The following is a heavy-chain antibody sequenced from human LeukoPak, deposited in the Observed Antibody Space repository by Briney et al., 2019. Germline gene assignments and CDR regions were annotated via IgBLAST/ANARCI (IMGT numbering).Heavy chain of an antibody. D-gene: IGHD3-16*02. CDR3: AREGDIRTFDY. V-gene: IGHV3-30-3*01. CDR1: GFTFSSYA. Sequence: GGSLRLSCAASGFTFSSYAMHWVRQAPGKGLEWVAVISYDGSNKYYADSEKGRFTISRDNSKNTLYLQMNSLRAEDTAVYYCAREGDIRTFDYWGQGTLVTVSS. J-gene: IGHJ4*02. CDR2: ISYDGSNK.